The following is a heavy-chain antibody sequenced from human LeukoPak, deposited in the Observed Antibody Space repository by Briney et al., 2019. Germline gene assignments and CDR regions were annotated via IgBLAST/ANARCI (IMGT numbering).Heavy chain of an antibody. Sequence: SETLSLTCTVSGGSISSYYWSWIRQPPGKGLEWIGYIYYSESTNYNPSLKSRVTISVDTSKNQFSLKLSSVTAADTAVYYCARSPTRIMVRGVIITGWFDPWGQGTLVTVSS. CDR1: GGSISSYY. D-gene: IGHD3-10*01. V-gene: IGHV4-59*01. J-gene: IGHJ5*02. CDR2: IYYSEST. CDR3: ARSPTRIMVRGVIITGWFDP.